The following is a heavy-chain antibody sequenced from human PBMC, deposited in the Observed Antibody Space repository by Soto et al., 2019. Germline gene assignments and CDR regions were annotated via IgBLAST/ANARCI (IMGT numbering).Heavy chain of an antibody. J-gene: IGHJ4*02. CDR2: IHYSGST. D-gene: IGHD2-15*01. Sequence: SETLSLTCTVSGGSISRFYWSWIRQPPGKGQEWIGSIHYSGSTSYNPSLESRVTMSADTSKNQFSLKLSSVTAADTAVYCCARLFCSGGSCYSLDYWRQGTLVTVSS. CDR1: GGSISRFY. CDR3: ARLFCSGGSCYSLDY. V-gene: IGHV4-59*08.